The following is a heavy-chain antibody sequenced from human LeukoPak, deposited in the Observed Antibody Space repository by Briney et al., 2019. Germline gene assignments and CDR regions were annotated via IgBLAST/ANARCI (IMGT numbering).Heavy chain of an antibody. J-gene: IGHJ6*02. D-gene: IGHD3-3*01. Sequence: GGSLRLSCAASGFTFRSNALSWVRQAPGKGLEWVAASSGSGGSTSYADSVKGRFTISRDNSKNTLYLQMNSLRAEDTAVYYCASKLLEWLSHDYGMDVWGQGTTVTVSS. CDR3: ASKLLEWLSHDYGMDV. CDR2: SSGSGGST. CDR1: GFTFRSNA. V-gene: IGHV3-23*01.